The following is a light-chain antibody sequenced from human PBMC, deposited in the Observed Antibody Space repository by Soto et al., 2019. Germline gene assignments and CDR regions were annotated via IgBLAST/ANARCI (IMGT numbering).Light chain of an antibody. Sequence: EIVLTQSPATLSLSPGERATLSCRTSQSVGSSLAWYQQKPGQPPRLLIYDSCNRATGIPGRFSGSGYGTDFTLTISSLEPADFAVYYCQQRSLLFTFGGGTKVDIK. CDR3: QQRSLLFT. V-gene: IGKV3-11*01. CDR2: DSC. J-gene: IGKJ4*01. CDR1: QSVGSS.